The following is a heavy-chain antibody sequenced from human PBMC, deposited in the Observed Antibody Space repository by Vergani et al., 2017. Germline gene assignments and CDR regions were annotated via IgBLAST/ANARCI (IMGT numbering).Heavy chain of an antibody. D-gene: IGHD2-21*01. V-gene: IGHV3-23*01. CDR2: ISSGGGDI. CDR3: TTAWGLYCLHGECFQY. CDR1: GFTFDTYT. J-gene: IGHJ1*01. Sequence: EVQLLESGGGLVQPGGSRRLSCAGAGFTFDTYTMAYVRQAPGKGLEWVATISSGGGDIFYADSVKGRFTISRDNSKNTLFLQMNSLKDEDTAVYYCTTAWGLYCLHGECFQYWGRGTLVSVSS.